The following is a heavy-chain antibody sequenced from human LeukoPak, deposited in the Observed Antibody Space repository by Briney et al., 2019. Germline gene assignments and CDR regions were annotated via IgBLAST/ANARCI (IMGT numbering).Heavy chain of an antibody. Sequence: GESLKISCKGLGYTFTSYWIGWVRQMPGKGLEWMGIIYPGDSDTRYSPSFQGQVTISADKSISTAYLQWGSLKASDTAMYYCAREYSSSWYGYFDLWGRGTLVTVSS. CDR1: GYTFTSYW. J-gene: IGHJ2*01. CDR2: IYPGDSDT. V-gene: IGHV5-51*01. CDR3: AREYSSSWYGYFDL. D-gene: IGHD6-13*01.